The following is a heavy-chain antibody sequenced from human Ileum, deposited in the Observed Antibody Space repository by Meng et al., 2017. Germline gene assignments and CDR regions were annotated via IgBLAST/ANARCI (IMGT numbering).Heavy chain of an antibody. V-gene: IGHV4-38-2*02. CDR3: ARGETTVLRGVLSY. CDR1: GYSTSSGYY. D-gene: IGHD3-10*01. Sequence: SEILSPTCNVLGYSTSSGYYWGWIRQPPGEGLEWIGNIYHSGSTYYNPSLKSRVTISVDTSKNQFSLKLSSVTAADTAVYYCARGETTVLRGVLSYWGQGTLVTVSS. CDR2: IYHSGST. J-gene: IGHJ4*02.